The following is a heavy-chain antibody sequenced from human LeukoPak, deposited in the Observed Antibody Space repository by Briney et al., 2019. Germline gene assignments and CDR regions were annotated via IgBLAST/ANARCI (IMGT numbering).Heavy chain of an antibody. J-gene: IGHJ4*02. CDR3: ATDRRYPWD. CDR2: VKSKADGGTI. CDR1: GSIFSTAW. V-gene: IGHV3-15*07. D-gene: IGHD1-1*01. Sequence: GGSLRLSCAASGSIFSTAWMNWVRQAPGKGLEWVGGVKSKADGGTIDYAAPVKGRFIISRDDSKNTLYLQMNSLKTEDTAAYFCATDRRYPWDWGQGTLVTVSS.